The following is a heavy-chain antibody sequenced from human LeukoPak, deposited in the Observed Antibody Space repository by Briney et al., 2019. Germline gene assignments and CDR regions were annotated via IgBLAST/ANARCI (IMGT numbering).Heavy chain of an antibody. CDR3: ARDQEGFDY. CDR2: IYPRDGST. J-gene: IGHJ4*02. Sequence: ASVKVSCKAPGYTFTSNYIHWVRQAPGQGLEWMGMIYPRDGSTSYAQKFQGRVTVTRDTSTSTVHMELSGLRSEDTAVYCARDQEGFDYWGQGTLVTVSS. V-gene: IGHV1-46*01. CDR1: GYTFTSNY.